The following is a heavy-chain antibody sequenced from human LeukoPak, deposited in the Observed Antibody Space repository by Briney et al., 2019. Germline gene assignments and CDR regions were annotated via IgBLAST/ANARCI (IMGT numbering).Heavy chain of an antibody. CDR2: ISGSGAST. CDR1: GFTFGSYA. V-gene: IGHV3-23*01. D-gene: IGHD6-19*01. J-gene: IGHJ4*02. Sequence: GGSLRLSCAASGFTFGSYAMSWVRQAPGKGLEWISTISGSGASTYYADSVKGRFTISRDNSKNRLYLQMHSLSAEDTAVYYCARVFAVAGLYYFDYWGQGTLVTVSS. CDR3: ARVFAVAGLYYFDY.